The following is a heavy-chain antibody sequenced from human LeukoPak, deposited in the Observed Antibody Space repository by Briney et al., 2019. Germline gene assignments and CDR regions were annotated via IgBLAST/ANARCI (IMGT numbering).Heavy chain of an antibody. CDR3: ATVQYTLLPGYLNQMEV. CDR1: GYTVTEVA. D-gene: IGHD3-9*01. V-gene: IGHV1-24*01. CDR2: FHPKDADM. J-gene: IGHJ6*04. Sequence: GASVKVSRKVSGYTVTEVAIHWVRQTPGEGLEWMGGFHPKDADMIYAQRFQGRVTMTQDTSTDTVYMELSSLRSEDTAIYYCATVQYTLLPGYLNQMEVWGKGTTVTISS.